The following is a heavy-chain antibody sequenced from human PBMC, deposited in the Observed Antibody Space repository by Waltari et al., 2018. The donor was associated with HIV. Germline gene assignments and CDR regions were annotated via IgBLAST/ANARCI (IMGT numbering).Heavy chain of an antibody. Sequence: EVQLVASGGGLVQPGGSLRLSCSASGFTFRSYSLKWVRQAPGKGLEWVSYISSTSNTIYYADSVKGRFTVSRDNAKNSLSLQMNSLRAEDTAVYFCAKEVVALPHYYYYGLDVWGQGTTVTVSS. CDR1: GFTFRSYS. CDR2: ISSTSNTI. D-gene: IGHD2-15*01. J-gene: IGHJ6*02. CDR3: AKEVVALPHYYYYGLDV. V-gene: IGHV3-48*04.